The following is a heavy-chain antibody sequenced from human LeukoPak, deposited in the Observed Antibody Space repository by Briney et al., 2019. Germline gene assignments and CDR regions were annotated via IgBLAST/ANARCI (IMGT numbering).Heavy chain of an antibody. CDR3: ARASVVTATNYYFDY. CDR2: INPSGGST. J-gene: IGHJ4*02. V-gene: IGHV1-46*01. CDR1: GYTFTSYY. D-gene: IGHD2-21*02. Sequence: GASVKVSCKASGYTFTSYYMHWVRQAPGQGLEWMGIINPSGGSTSYAQKFQGRVTMTRDTSTSTVYMELGSLRSEDTAVYYCARASVVTATNYYFDYWGQGTLVTVSS.